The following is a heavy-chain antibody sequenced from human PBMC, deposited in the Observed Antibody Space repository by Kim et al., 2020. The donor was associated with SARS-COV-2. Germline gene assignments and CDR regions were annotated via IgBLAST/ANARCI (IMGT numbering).Heavy chain of an antibody. V-gene: IGHV3-23*01. Sequence: GGSLRLSCAASGFTFSSYAMSWVRQAPGKGLEWVSAISGSGGSTYYADSVKGRFTISRDNSKNTLYLQMNSLRAEDTAVYYCAKDLAFLTSSSCDYWGQGTLVTVSS. CDR2: ISGSGGST. D-gene: IGHD6-13*01. J-gene: IGHJ4*02. CDR3: AKDLAFLTSSSCDY. CDR1: GFTFSSYA.